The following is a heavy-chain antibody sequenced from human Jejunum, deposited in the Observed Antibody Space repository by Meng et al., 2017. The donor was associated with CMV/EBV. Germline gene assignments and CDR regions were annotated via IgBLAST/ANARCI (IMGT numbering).Heavy chain of an antibody. CDR1: TDYH. CDR2: INPDSGDT. V-gene: IGHV1-2*02. J-gene: IGHJ4*02. CDR3: AREPYCSTTYTCAFWGDY. D-gene: IGHD2-2*01. Sequence: TDYHIHWVRQAPGQGLEWMGWINPDSGDTNYAQKFQGRVTMTRDTSISTAYMELSRLRSDDTAVYYCAREPYCSTTYTCAFWGDYWGQGTRVTVSS.